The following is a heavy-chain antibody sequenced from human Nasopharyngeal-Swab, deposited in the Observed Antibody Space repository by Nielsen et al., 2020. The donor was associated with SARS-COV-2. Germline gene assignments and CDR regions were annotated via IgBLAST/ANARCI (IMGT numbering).Heavy chain of an antibody. Sequence: GASLQISGAASGFTFSSYAMHWVRQAPGKGLEWVAVISYDGSNKYYADSVKGRFTISRDNSKNTLYLQMNSLRAEDTAVYYCARDGSMVRGVMMSDWFDPWGQGTLVTVSS. J-gene: IGHJ5*02. CDR3: ARDGSMVRGVMMSDWFDP. V-gene: IGHV3-30-3*01. CDR1: GFTFSSYA. D-gene: IGHD3-10*01. CDR2: ISYDGSNK.